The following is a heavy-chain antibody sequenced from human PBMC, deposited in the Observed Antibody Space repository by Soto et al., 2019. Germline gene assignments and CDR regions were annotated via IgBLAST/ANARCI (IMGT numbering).Heavy chain of an antibody. CDR2: ISYDGSNK. CDR3: ATYSGKYQGPIDY. D-gene: IGHD1-26*01. Sequence: QVQLVESGGGVVQPGRSLRLSCAASGFTFSHYGIHWVRQAPGKGLEWLAVISYDGSNKHYADTVKGRFTVSRDNSQNTLYLQMNSRSAGDTAVYFCATYSGKYQGPIDYWGQGTLVTVSS. CDR1: GFTFSHYG. J-gene: IGHJ4*02. V-gene: IGHV3-30*03.